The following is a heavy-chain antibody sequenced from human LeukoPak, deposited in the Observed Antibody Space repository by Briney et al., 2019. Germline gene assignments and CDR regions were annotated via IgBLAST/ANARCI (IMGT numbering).Heavy chain of an antibody. J-gene: IGHJ4*02. CDR2: MNPNSGNT. D-gene: IGHD6-19*01. CDR1: GYTFTIYD. V-gene: IGHV1-8*01. CDR3: ARRQWLELHNGFDY. Sequence: ASVKVSCKASGYTFTIYDINWVRQATGQGLEWMGWMNPNSGNTGYAQKFQGRVTMTRNTSISTAYMELSSLRSEDTAVYYCARRQWLELHNGFDYWGQGTLVTVSS.